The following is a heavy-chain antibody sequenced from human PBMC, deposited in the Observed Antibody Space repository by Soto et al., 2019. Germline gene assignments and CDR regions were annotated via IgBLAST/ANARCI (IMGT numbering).Heavy chain of an antibody. V-gene: IGHV1-69*13. CDR3: ARGIAAAGTGSDYYYYGMDV. Sequence: SVKVSCKASGGTFSSYAISWVRQAPGQGLEWMGGIIPIFGTANYAQKFQGRVTITADESTSTAYMELSSLRSEDTAVYYCARGIAAAGTGSDYYYYGMDVWGQGTTVTVSS. CDR2: IIPIFGTA. D-gene: IGHD6-13*01. J-gene: IGHJ6*02. CDR1: GGTFSSYA.